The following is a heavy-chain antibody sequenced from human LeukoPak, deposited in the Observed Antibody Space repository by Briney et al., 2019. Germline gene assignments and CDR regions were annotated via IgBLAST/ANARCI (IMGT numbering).Heavy chain of an antibody. CDR1: GFTFSNAW. CDR3: ATDRAKFFGDY. CDR2: IWYDGSNK. D-gene: IGHD3-10*01. V-gene: IGHV3-33*08. J-gene: IGHJ4*02. Sequence: GGSLRLSCAASGFTFSNAWMSWVRLAPGKGLEWVAVIWYDGSNKYYADSVKGRFTISRDNSKNTLYLQMNSLRAEDTAVYYCATDRAKFFGDYWGQGTLVTVSS.